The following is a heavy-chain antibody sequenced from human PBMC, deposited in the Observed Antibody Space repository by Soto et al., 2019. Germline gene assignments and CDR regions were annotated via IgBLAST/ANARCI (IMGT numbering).Heavy chain of an antibody. Sequence: QVQLQESGPGLVKPSETLSLTCAVSGASIRSDYWSWIRQIPGRGLEWIGYIYDSERTNYNPSLRRRVTISADTSKNQFSRKVRSVTAADTAVYYCARQWDYWGQGILVTVSS. CDR1: GASIRSDY. CDR2: IYDSERT. CDR3: ARQWDY. V-gene: IGHV4-59*08. J-gene: IGHJ4*02.